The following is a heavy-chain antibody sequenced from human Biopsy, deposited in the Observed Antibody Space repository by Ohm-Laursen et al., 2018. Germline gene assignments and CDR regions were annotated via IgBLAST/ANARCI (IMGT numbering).Heavy chain of an antibody. V-gene: IGHV1-2*02. D-gene: IGHD2-8*01. Sequence: SVKVSCKVSSYTFTDYNIHWMRQAPGQGIEWLGYINCKTGATNYAQKFQGTVTMTRDTSISTAYLALGSLRSADTAIYYCARDPLNGHKHFDYWGQGSLVTVSS. CDR3: ARDPLNGHKHFDY. J-gene: IGHJ4*02. CDR1: SYTFTDYN. CDR2: INCKTGAT.